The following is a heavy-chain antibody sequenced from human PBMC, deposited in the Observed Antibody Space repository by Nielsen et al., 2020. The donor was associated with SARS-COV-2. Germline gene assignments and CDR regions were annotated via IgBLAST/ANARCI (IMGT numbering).Heavy chain of an antibody. V-gene: IGHV7-4-1*02. CDR3: ARPRGGWFGTYTEGYYYYGMDV. Sequence: ASVKVSCKASGYTFTSYAMNWVRQAPGQGLEWMGWINTNTGNPTYAQGFTGRFVFSLDTSVSTAYLQISSLKAEDTAVYYCARPRGGWFGTYTEGYYYYGMDVWGQGTTVTVSS. CDR1: GYTFTSYA. J-gene: IGHJ6*02. CDR2: INTNTGNP. D-gene: IGHD3-10*01.